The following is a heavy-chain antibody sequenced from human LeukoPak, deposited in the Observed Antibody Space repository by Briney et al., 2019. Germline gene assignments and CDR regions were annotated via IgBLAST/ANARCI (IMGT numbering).Heavy chain of an antibody. CDR1: GFTFSSYW. CDR2: IKQDGSEK. J-gene: IGHJ6*03. Sequence: GGSLRLSCAASGFTFSSYWMSWVRQAPGKGLEWVANIKQDGSEKYYVDSVKGRFTISRDNAENSLYLQMNSLRAEDTAVYYCARGGRDYYYYMDVWGKGTTVTVSS. CDR3: ARGGRDYYYYMDV. V-gene: IGHV3-7*01.